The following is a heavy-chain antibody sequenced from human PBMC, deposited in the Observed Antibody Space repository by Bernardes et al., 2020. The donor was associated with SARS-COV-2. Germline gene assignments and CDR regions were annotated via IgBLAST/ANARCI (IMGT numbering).Heavy chain of an antibody. Sequence: SETLSLTCTVSGGSISSSSYYWGWIRQPPGKGLEWIGSIYYSGSTYYNPSLKSRVTISVDTSKNQFSLKLSSVTAADTAVYYCARQFGSGSASSPFDYWGQGTLVTVSS. D-gene: IGHD3-10*01. CDR3: ARQFGSGSASSPFDY. CDR2: IYYSGST. J-gene: IGHJ4*02. V-gene: IGHV4-39*01. CDR1: GGSISSSSYY.